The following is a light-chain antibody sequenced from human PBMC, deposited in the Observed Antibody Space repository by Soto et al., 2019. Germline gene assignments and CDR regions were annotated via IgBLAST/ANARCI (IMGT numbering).Light chain of an antibody. CDR3: MQPLQSWT. V-gene: IGKV2-28*01. Sequence: DRAIPHFPLSLAFTPGEPASISCRSSQSLLHSNGNHYLEWYFQKPGQSPQLLIYLASIRASGVPDRFSGSGSGTDFTLKISRVEAEDVGVYYCMQPLQSWTSGQGSNADIK. CDR2: LAS. J-gene: IGKJ1*01. CDR1: QSLLHSNGNHY.